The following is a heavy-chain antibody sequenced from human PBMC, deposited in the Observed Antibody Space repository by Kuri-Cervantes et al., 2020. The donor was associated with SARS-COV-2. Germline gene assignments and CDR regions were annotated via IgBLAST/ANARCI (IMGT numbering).Heavy chain of an antibody. Sequence: SVKVSCKASGGTFSSYAISWVRQAPGQGLEWMGGIIPIFGTANYAQKFQGRVTITADESTSTAYMELSSLRSEDTAVFYCALGYWGSGYPRYYYYMDVWGKGTTVTVSS. V-gene: IGHV1-69*13. CDR3: ALGYWGSGYPRYYYYMDV. CDR2: IIPIFGTA. J-gene: IGHJ6*03. CDR1: GGTFSSYA. D-gene: IGHD3-22*01.